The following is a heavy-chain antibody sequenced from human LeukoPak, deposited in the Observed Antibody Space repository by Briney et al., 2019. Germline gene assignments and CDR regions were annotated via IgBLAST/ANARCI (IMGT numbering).Heavy chain of an antibody. CDR2: INPNSGGT. J-gene: IGHJ4*02. Sequence: ASVKVSCKASGYTFTGYYMHWVRQAPGQGLEWMGWINPNSGGTNYAQKFQGRVTMTRDTSISTAYMELSRLRSDDTAVYYCASRDYDSSQPFDYWGQGTLVTVSS. CDR3: ASRDYDSSQPFDY. V-gene: IGHV1-2*02. CDR1: GYTFTGYY. D-gene: IGHD3-22*01.